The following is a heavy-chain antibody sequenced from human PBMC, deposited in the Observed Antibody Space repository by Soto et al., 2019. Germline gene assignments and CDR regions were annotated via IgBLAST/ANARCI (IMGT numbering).Heavy chain of an antibody. CDR2: IYYSGST. Sequence: QLQLQESGPGLVKPSETLSLTCTVSGGSISSSSYYWGWLRQPPGKGLEWIGSIYYSGSTSYNPSLKSRDTISVDTSKNPFSLKLSSVTAADTAVYYCARVAMAGTKIYYWGQGTLVTVSS. D-gene: IGHD6-19*01. V-gene: IGHV4-39*01. CDR3: ARVAMAGTKIYY. CDR1: GGSISSSSYY. J-gene: IGHJ4*02.